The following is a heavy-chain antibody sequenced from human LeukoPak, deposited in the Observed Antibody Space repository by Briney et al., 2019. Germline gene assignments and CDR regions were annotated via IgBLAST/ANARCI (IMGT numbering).Heavy chain of an antibody. CDR3: ARELGYCSSTSCNNWFDP. Sequence: SETLSLTCTVSGGSISSYYWSWIRQPPGKGLEWIGYIYYSGSTNYNPSVKSRVTISVDTSKNQFSLKLSSVTAADTAVYYCARELGYCSSTSCNNWFDPWGQGTLVTVSS. V-gene: IGHV4-59*01. D-gene: IGHD2-2*01. CDR2: IYYSGST. CDR1: GGSISSYY. J-gene: IGHJ5*02.